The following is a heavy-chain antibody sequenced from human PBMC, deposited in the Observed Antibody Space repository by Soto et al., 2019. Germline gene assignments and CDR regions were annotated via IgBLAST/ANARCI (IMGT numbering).Heavy chain of an antibody. J-gene: IGHJ6*02. CDR3: ARDRGYSGYDSPRYYYGMDV. CDR2: IWYDGSNK. Sequence: QVQLVESGGGVVQPGRSLRLSCAASGFTFSSYGMHWVRQAPGKGLEWVAVIWYDGSNKWYVDSVKGRFTISRDNSKNTLHLQMNSLRAEDTAVYSCARDRGYSGYDSPRYYYGMDVWGQGTTVTVSS. CDR1: GFTFSSYG. D-gene: IGHD5-12*01. V-gene: IGHV3-33*01.